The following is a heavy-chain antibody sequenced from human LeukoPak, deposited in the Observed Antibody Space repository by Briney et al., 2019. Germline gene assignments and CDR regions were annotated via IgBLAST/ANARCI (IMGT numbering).Heavy chain of an antibody. CDR1: GYTFTSYG. V-gene: IGHV1-18*01. D-gene: IGHD6-13*01. Sequence: ASVKVSCKASGYTFTSYGISWVRQAPGQGLEWMGWISAYNGNTNYAQKLQGRVTMTTDTSTSTAYMELRSLRSDDTAVYYWARDRGRAAAGIAGIDYWGQGTLVTVSS. J-gene: IGHJ4*02. CDR3: ARDRGRAAAGIAGIDY. CDR2: ISAYNGNT.